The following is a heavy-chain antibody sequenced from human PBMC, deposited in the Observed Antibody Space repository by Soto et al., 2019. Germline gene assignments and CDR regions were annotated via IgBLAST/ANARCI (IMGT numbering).Heavy chain of an antibody. CDR1: GDSVSSDSAA. V-gene: IGHV6-1*01. CDR3: VRSRVIIAVAGMATYYYYYGMDV. CDR2: TYYRSKWYN. D-gene: IGHD6-19*01. Sequence: SQTLSLTCAISGDSVSSDSAAWNWIRQSPSSGLEWLGRTYYRSKWYNEYAVSVNGRITINPDTSKNHFSLQLNSVTPEDTAVYYCVRSRVIIAVAGMATYYYYYGMDVWGQGTTVTVSS. J-gene: IGHJ6*02.